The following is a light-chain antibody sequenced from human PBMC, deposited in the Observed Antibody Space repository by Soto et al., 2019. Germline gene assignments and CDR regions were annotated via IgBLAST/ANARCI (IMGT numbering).Light chain of an antibody. CDR1: QNVNSN. CDR2: GAS. J-gene: IGKJ1*01. Sequence: EIVMTQSPATLSVSPGERATLSCRASQNVNSNLAWYQQKPGQAPRLLIYGASNRATGIPARFSGSGSGTDFTLTISSLQSGDFAVYYCQQYYNWPPWTFGQGTKVEI. CDR3: QQYYNWPPWT. V-gene: IGKV3-15*01.